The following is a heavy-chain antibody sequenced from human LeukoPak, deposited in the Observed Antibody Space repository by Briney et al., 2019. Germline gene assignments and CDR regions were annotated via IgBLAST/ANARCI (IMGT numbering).Heavy chain of an antibody. V-gene: IGHV3-7*01. CDR3: ARVEASGYAYGAFDY. CDR2: IKQDGSAK. J-gene: IGHJ4*02. D-gene: IGHD5-12*01. CDR1: GVTFNRYW. Sequence: GGALRLSCAASGVTFNRYWMSWGRQAPGKELQWVANIKQDGSAKYYVDSVKGRFTISRDNAKNSLYLQMNSLRAEDTAVYYCARVEASGYAYGAFDYWGQGTLVTVSS.